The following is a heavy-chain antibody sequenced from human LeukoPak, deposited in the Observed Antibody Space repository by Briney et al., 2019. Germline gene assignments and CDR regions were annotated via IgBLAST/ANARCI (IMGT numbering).Heavy chain of an antibody. J-gene: IGHJ4*02. CDR1: GFTLNKNW. CDR3: AKKIGIHNDGYYYDSSGYPWYFDY. Sequence: GSLKISCAGSGFTLNKNWMRWVRQAPGKGPEGVAHIKRGGRGKNYVDSAMGRFTISRDNAQNSLSLKMNSLRAEDTAVYYCAKKIGIHNDGYYYDSSGYPWYFDYWGQGTLVTVSS. CDR2: IKRGGRGK. V-gene: IGHV3-7*03. D-gene: IGHD3-22*01.